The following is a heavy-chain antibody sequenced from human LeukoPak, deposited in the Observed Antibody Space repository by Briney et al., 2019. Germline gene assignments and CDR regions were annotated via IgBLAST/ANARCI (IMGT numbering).Heavy chain of an antibody. CDR3: ARDSGVDTAMAN. J-gene: IGHJ4*02. V-gene: IGHV3-21*01. D-gene: IGHD5-18*01. CDR1: GFTFSSYS. CDR2: ISSSSSYI. Sequence: GGSLRLSCAASGFTFSSYSMNWVRQAPGKGLEWVSSISSSSSYIYYADSVKGRFTISRDNAKNSLYLQMNSLRAEDMAVYYCARDSGVDTAMANWGQGTLVTVSS.